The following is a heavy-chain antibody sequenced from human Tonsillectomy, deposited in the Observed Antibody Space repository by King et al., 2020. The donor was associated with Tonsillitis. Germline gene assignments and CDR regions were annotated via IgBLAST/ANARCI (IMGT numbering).Heavy chain of an antibody. D-gene: IGHD6-19*01. J-gene: IGHJ4*02. CDR2: ISSSGSTI. CDR3: ARIAVAGDYFDY. CDR1: GFTFSSYE. V-gene: IGHV3-48*03. Sequence: QLVQSGGGLVQPGGSLRLSCAASGFTFSSYEMNWVRQAPGKGLEWVLYISSSGSTIYYADSVKGRFTISRDNAKNSLYLQMNSLRAEDTTVYYCARIAVAGDYFDYWGQGTLVTVSS.